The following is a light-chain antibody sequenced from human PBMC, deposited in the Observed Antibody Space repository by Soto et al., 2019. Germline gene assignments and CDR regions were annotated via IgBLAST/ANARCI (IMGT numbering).Light chain of an antibody. V-gene: IGKV3-20*01. CDR1: QSVSSSY. CDR2: GAS. Sequence: EIVLTQSPGTLSLSPGERATLSCRASQSVSSSYLAWYQQKPGQGRRLLIYGASSRATGIPDRFSGSGSGTDFTLTIRRLEPEDFAVYYCQQYGSSPRTFGQGTTV. J-gene: IGKJ1*01. CDR3: QQYGSSPRT.